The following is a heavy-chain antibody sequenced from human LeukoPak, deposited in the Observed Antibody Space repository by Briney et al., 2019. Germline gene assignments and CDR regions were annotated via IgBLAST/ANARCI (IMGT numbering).Heavy chain of an antibody. CDR3: ARSSYGYNWFDP. D-gene: IGHD5-18*01. V-gene: IGHV4-30-2*01. Sequence: SQTLSLTCTVSGGSISSGGYYWSWIRQPPGKGLEWIGYIYHSGSTYYNPSLKSRVTISVDTSKNQFSLKLSSVTAADTAVYYCARSSYGYNWFDPWGQGTLVTVSS. CDR1: GGSISSGGYY. CDR2: IYHSGST. J-gene: IGHJ5*02.